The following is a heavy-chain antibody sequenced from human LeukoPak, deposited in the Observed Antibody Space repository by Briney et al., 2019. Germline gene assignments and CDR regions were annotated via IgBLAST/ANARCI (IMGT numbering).Heavy chain of an antibody. D-gene: IGHD5-24*01. CDR2: ITGGGGT. CDR1: GFTVSSLF. V-gene: IGHV3-53*01. Sequence: GGSLRLSCAASGFTVSSLFMSWVRQAPGKGLQFVSLITGGGGTQYADSVEGRFTISRDNSKNTLFLQMNSLRVEDTAVNYCARGRSTTTIFDYWGQGTLVTVSS. CDR3: ARGRSTTTIFDY. J-gene: IGHJ4*02.